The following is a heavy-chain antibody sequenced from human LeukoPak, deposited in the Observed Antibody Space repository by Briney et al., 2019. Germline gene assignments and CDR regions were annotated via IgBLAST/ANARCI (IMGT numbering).Heavy chain of an antibody. CDR2: MNPNSGNT. Sequence: ASVKVSCKASGYTFTSYDINWVRQATGQGLEWMGWMNPNSGNTGYAQKFQGRVTITRNTSISTAYMELSSLRSEDTAVYYCARGRRGSRLYYYYYYMDVWGKGTTVTVSS. J-gene: IGHJ6*03. V-gene: IGHV1-8*03. CDR3: ARGRRGSRLYYYYYYMDV. CDR1: GYTFTSYD. D-gene: IGHD1-26*01.